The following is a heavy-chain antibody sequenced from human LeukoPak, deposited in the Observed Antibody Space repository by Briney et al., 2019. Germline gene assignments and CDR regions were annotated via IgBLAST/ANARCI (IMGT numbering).Heavy chain of an antibody. CDR2: ISGSGGST. V-gene: IGHV3-23*01. J-gene: IGHJ4*02. CDR3: AKAGRGITMIVVVITGAFYFDY. Sequence: PGGSLRLSCAASGFTFSSYAMSWVRQAPGKGLEWVSAISGSGGSTYYADSVKGRFTISRDNSKNTLYLQMNSLRAEDTAVYYCAKAGRGITMIVVVITGAFYFDYWGQGTLVTVSS. D-gene: IGHD3-22*01. CDR1: GFTFSSYA.